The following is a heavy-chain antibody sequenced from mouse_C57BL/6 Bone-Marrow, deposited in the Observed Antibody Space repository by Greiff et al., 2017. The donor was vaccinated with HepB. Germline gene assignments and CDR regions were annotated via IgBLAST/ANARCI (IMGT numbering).Heavy chain of an antibody. CDR3: ARTYGSSYRYFDY. J-gene: IGHJ2*01. D-gene: IGHD1-1*01. CDR2: IWTGGGT. Sequence: VQWVESGPGLVAPSQSLSITCTVSGFSLTSYAISWVRQPPGKGLEWLGVIWTGGGTNYNSALKSRLSISKDNSKSQVFLKMNSLQTDDTARYYCARTYGSSYRYFDYWGQGTTLTVSS. V-gene: IGHV2-9-1*01. CDR1: GFSLTSYA.